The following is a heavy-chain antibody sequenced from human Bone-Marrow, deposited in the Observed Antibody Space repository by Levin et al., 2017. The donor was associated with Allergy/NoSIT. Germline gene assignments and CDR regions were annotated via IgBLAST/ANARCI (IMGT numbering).Heavy chain of an antibody. CDR3: ARAMHYYDSSGYDY. D-gene: IGHD3-22*01. J-gene: IGHJ4*02. CDR1: GFTFSSYW. V-gene: IGHV3-7*01. CDR2: IKQDGSEK. Sequence: PGGSLRLSCAASGFTFSSYWMSWVRQAPGKGLEWVANIKQDGSEKYYVDSVKGRFTISRDNAKNSLYLQMNSLRAEDTAVYYCARAMHYYDSSGYDYWGQGTLVTVSS.